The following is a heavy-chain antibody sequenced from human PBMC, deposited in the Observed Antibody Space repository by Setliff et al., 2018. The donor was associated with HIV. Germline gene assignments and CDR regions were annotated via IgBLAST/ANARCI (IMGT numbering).Heavy chain of an antibody. V-gene: IGHV1-18*01. Sequence: GASVKVSCKASGYTFTSYGISWVRQAPGQGLEWMGWISAYNGDTKYAQKVQGRVTLTTDTSSSTVYMELRSLRSDDTAVYYCARDAWVEFLEWTFYGMDVWGQGTTVTVSS. CDR2: ISAYNGDT. CDR3: ARDAWVEFLEWTFYGMDV. CDR1: GYTFTSYG. D-gene: IGHD3-3*02. J-gene: IGHJ6*02.